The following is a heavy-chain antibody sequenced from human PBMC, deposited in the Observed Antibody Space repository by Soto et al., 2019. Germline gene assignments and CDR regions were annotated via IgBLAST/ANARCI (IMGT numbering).Heavy chain of an antibody. CDR3: AMAYDSSGYYWAY. V-gene: IGHV1-69*01. CDR2: IIPIFGTA. J-gene: IGHJ4*02. CDR1: GGTFSSYD. D-gene: IGHD3-22*01. Sequence: QVQLVQSGAEVKKPGSSVKVSCKASGGTFSSYDISWVRQAPGQGLEWMGGIIPIFGTANYAQKFQGRVTITADESTSTDYMELSSLRSEDTAVYYCAMAYDSSGYYWAYWGQGTLVPVSS.